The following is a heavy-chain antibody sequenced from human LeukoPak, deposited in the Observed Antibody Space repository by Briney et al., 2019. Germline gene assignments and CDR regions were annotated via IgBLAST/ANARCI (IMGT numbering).Heavy chain of an antibody. CDR1: GFTFSDYY. CDR2: ISSTSSTI. Sequence: SGGSLRLSCAASGFTFSDYYMSWIRQAPGKGLELVSYISSTSSTIFYADSVKGRFTISRDYAKNSLYLQMNSLRTEDTALYFCARLWNYDYWGQGTLVTVSS. V-gene: IGHV3-11*01. J-gene: IGHJ4*02. D-gene: IGHD1-1*01. CDR3: ARLWNYDY.